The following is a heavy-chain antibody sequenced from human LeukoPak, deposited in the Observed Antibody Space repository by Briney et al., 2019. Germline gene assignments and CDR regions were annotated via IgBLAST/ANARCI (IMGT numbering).Heavy chain of an antibody. CDR1: VGSISSGGYS. D-gene: IGHD5-18*01. CDR2: IYHSGST. Sequence: PSETLSLTCAVSVGSISSGGYSWSWIRQPPGKGLEWIGYIYHSGSTYYNPSLKSRVTISVDRSKNQFSLKLSSVAAADTAVYYCARAYSYGYLDYWGQGTLVTVSS. CDR3: ARAYSYGYLDY. J-gene: IGHJ4*02. V-gene: IGHV4-30-2*01.